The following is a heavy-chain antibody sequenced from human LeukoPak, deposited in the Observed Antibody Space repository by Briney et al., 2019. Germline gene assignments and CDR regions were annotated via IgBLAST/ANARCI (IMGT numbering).Heavy chain of an antibody. CDR3: ARGIDDSSGYYPFGY. Sequence: SETLFLTCTVSGGSISSGGYYWSWIRQHPGKGLEWIGYIYYSGSTYYNPSLKSRVTISVDTSKNQFSLKLSSVTAADTAVYYCARGIDDSSGYYPFGYWGQGTLVTVSS. V-gene: IGHV4-31*03. J-gene: IGHJ4*02. D-gene: IGHD3-22*01. CDR1: GGSISSGGYY. CDR2: IYYSGST.